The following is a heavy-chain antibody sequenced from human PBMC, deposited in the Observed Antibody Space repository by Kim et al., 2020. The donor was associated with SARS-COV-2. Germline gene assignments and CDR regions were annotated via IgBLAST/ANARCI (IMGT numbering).Heavy chain of an antibody. CDR2: IYYSGST. V-gene: IGHV4-59*01. CDR1: GGSISSYY. CDR3: ARGAGGWPYNFDY. J-gene: IGHJ4*02. D-gene: IGHD6-19*01. Sequence: SETLSLTCTVSGGSISSYYWSWIRQPPGKGLEWIGYIYYSGSTNYNPSLKSRVTISVDTSKNQFSLKLSSVTAADTAVYYCARGAGGWPYNFDYWGQGTLVTVSS.